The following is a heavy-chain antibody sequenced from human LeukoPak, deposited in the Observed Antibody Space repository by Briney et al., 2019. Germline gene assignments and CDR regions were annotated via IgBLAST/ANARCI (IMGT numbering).Heavy chain of an antibody. CDR2: ISSNGGNT. CDR3: ARERSSSAWTFDY. V-gene: IGHV3-64*01. J-gene: IGHJ4*02. D-gene: IGHD6-19*01. Sequence: GRSLRLSCAASGFTFRSFVMHWVRQAPGKGLEYVSAISSNGGNTYYANSVKGRFTISRDNSKNTLYLQMGSLRAEDMAVYYCARERSSSAWTFDYWGQGTLVTVSS. CDR1: GFTFRSFV.